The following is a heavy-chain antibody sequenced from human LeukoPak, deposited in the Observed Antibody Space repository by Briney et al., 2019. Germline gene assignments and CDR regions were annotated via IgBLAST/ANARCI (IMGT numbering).Heavy chain of an antibody. CDR2: IGTAGDT. Sequence: GGSLTPSCAASGFTFSSYDMHWVRQATGKGLEWVSAIGTAGDTYYPGSVKGRFTISRENAKNSLYLQMNSLRADDTAVYFCAKDLLAATGFFDYWGQGNLVNLSS. J-gene: IGHJ4*02. CDR1: GFTFSSYD. D-gene: IGHD1-26*01. V-gene: IGHV3-13*01. CDR3: AKDLLAATGFFDY.